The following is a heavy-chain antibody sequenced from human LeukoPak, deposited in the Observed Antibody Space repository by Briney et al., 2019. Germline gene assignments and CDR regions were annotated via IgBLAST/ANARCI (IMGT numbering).Heavy chain of an antibody. CDR2: ISSSSSHI. Sequence: GGSLRLSCAASGFTFSSYSMNWVRQAPGKGLEWVSSISSSSSHIYYADSLNGRFTISRDNAKNSLYLQMNSLRAEDTAVYYCARDRIAVANVIDFWGQGTLVTVSS. V-gene: IGHV3-21*01. J-gene: IGHJ4*02. CDR3: ARDRIAVANVIDF. CDR1: GFTFSSYS. D-gene: IGHD6-19*01.